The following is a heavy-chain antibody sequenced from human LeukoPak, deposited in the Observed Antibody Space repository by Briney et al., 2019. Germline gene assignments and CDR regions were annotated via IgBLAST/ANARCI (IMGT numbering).Heavy chain of an antibody. CDR2: MNPNSGNT. CDR3: ARGPGVEYYFDY. Sequence: VASVKVSCKASGYTFTSYDINWVRQATGQGLEWMGWMNPNSGNTGYAQKFQGRVTITRNTSISTAYMELSSLRSEDTAVYYCARGPGVEYYFDYRGQGTLVTVSS. J-gene: IGHJ4*02. CDR1: GYTFTSYD. D-gene: IGHD3-3*01. V-gene: IGHV1-8*03.